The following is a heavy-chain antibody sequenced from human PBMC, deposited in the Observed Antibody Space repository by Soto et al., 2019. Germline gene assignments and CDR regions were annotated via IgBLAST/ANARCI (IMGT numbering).Heavy chain of an antibody. Sequence: QVQLQESGPGLVKPSETLSLTCTVSGASISNAYWSWIRQAAGKRLKWFGRIHSSGTFNYNPSLKSRVSISRDMSKNQISLKLSSVTAADTAVYYCARDNIVSKGYGMDVWGQGTTVTVSS. D-gene: IGHD5-12*01. V-gene: IGHV4-4*07. J-gene: IGHJ6*02. CDR3: ARDNIVSKGYGMDV. CDR1: GASISNAY. CDR2: IHSSGTF.